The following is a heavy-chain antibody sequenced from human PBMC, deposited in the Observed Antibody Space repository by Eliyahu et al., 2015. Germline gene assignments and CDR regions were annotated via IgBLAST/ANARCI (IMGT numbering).Heavy chain of an antibody. Sequence: QVTLKESGPALVKPTQTLTLTCTFSGFSXSTSXXRVSXXXQXPGKALEWLARIDWDDDNFYSTSLKTRLTISKDTSKNQVVLTMTNMDPVDTATYYCARAYDYRGFDPWGQGTLVTVSS. D-gene: IGHD4-11*01. J-gene: IGHJ5*02. CDR1: GFSXSTSXXR. CDR3: ARAYDYRGFDP. CDR2: IDWDDDN. V-gene: IGHV2-70*04.